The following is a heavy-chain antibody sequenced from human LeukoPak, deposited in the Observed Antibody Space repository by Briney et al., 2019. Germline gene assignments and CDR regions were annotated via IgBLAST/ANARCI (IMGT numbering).Heavy chain of an antibody. J-gene: IGHJ4*02. CDR3: ARSYYDILTGYPDPFDY. Sequence: RRASVKVSCKASGYTFTSYYMHWVRQAPGQGLEWMGIINPSGGSTSYAQKFQGRVTMTRDMSTSTVYMELSSLRSEDTAVYYCARSYYDILTGYPDPFDYWGQGTLVTVSS. CDR2: INPSGGST. V-gene: IGHV1-46*01. D-gene: IGHD3-9*01. CDR1: GYTFTSYY.